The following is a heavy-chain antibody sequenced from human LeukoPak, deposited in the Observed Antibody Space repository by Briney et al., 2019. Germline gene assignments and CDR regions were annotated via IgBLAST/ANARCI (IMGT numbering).Heavy chain of an antibody. V-gene: IGHV4-4*02. CDR2: IYHSGST. J-gene: IGHJ4*02. D-gene: IGHD3-22*01. Sequence: SETLSLTCAVSGGSISSSNWWSWVRQPPGKGLEWIGEIYHSGSTNYNPSLKSRVTISVDKSMNQFSLKLSSVTAADTAVYYCARGTYYYDSSGSLIFDYWGQGTLVTVSS. CDR1: GGSISSSNW. CDR3: ARGTYYYDSSGSLIFDY.